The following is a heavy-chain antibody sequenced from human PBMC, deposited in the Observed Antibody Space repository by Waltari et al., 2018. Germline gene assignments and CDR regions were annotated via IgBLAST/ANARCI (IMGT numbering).Heavy chain of an antibody. V-gene: IGHV1-69*04. CDR1: GGTPSSFA. Sequence: QVQLVQSGAEVKKPGSPVKVSCKASGGTPSSFAISWVRQAPGQGLVWVGRIIPIINTTNYAQSFQGRVTISADMSTNTVYMALRSLKSEDTAVYYCATLQQQVTLWGQGTLVTVSS. CDR2: IIPIINTT. D-gene: IGHD2-21*02. J-gene: IGHJ4*02. CDR3: ATLQQQVTL.